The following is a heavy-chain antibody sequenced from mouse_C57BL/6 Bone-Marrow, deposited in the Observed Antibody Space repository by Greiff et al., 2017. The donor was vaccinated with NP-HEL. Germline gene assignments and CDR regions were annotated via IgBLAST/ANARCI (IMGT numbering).Heavy chain of an antibody. CDR3: ARMGYYYGSSCWFDY. CDR1: GFSLSTFGMG. D-gene: IGHD1-1*01. J-gene: IGHJ2*01. V-gene: IGHV8-8*01. CDR2: IWWDDDK. Sequence: QVQLKESGPGILQPSQTLSLTCSFSGFSLSTFGMGVGWIRQPSGKGLEWLAHIWWDDDKYYNPALKSRLTSSKDTSKNQVFLKIANVDTADTATYYCARMGYYYGSSCWFDYWGQGTTLTVSS.